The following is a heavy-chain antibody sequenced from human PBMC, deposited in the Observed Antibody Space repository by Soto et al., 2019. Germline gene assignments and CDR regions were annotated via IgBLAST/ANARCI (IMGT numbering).Heavy chain of an antibody. CDR3: VKGHSDSYYYFDY. D-gene: IGHD3-22*01. J-gene: IGHJ4*02. CDR2: IRGSGGDT. V-gene: IGHV3-23*01. Sequence: EVQLLESGGGLVQPGGSLRLSCAASGFTFSFCAMSWVRQAPGKGLKWVSSIRGSGGDTYYADSVRGRFTISRDNSKNTLYLQMNSLGVEATAVNYCVKGHSDSYYYFDYWGQGTLVTVSS. CDR1: GFTFSFCA.